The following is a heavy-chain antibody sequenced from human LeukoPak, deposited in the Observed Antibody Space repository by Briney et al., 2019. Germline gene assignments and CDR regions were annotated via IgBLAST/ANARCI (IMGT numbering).Heavy chain of an antibody. J-gene: IGHJ4*02. CDR1: GASISSYY. CDR3: ARGGNLAVNDFDY. D-gene: IGHD6-19*01. CDR2: VHYRGRT. V-gene: IGHV4-59*01. Sequence: TSETLSLTCTVSGASISSYYWSWIRQPPGKGLEWIGYVHYRGRTNYNPSLKSRVTMSADTSKNQFSLKLSSVTAADAAVYYCARGGNLAVNDFDYWGQGTLVTVSS.